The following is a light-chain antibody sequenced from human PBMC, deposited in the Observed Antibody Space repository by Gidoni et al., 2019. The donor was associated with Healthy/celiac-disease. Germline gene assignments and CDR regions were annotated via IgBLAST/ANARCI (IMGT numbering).Light chain of an antibody. CDR1: QDISNY. V-gene: IGKV1-33*01. CDR2: DAS. Sequence: DIQMPQSPSSLSASVGERVTITCKTSQDISNYLNWYQQKPGKAPKLLSYDASNLETGVPSRFSGSGSGTDFTFTISSLQPEDIATYYCQQYDNLPLTFXGXTKVEIK. CDR3: QQYDNLPLT. J-gene: IGKJ4*01.